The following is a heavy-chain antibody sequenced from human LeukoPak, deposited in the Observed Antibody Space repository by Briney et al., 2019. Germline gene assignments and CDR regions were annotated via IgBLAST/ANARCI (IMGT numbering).Heavy chain of an antibody. V-gene: IGHV1-2*02. CDR3: ARVGQWLVENDWFDP. CDR2: INPNSGDT. Sequence: ASVKVSCKPSEYTFTAYYVHWVRQAPGQGLEWMGWINPNSGDTNFAQNFQGRVTMTRDTSISTVYMELSRLRSDDTAVYYCARVGQWLVENDWFDPWGQGTLVTVSS. CDR1: EYTFTAYY. D-gene: IGHD6-19*01. J-gene: IGHJ5*02.